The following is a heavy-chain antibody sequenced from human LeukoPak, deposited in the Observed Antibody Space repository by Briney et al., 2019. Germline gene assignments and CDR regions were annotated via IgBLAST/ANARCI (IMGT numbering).Heavy chain of an antibody. D-gene: IGHD2-8*01. J-gene: IGHJ4*02. CDR1: GFTFSSYG. V-gene: IGHV3-33*01. CDR2: IWYDGSNK. CDR3: TRDRMADLYYFDY. Sequence: GGSLGLSCAASGFTFSSYGMHWVRQAPGKGLEWVAVIWYDGSNKYYADSVKGRFTISRDNSKNTLYLQMNSLRAEDTAVYYCTRDRMADLYYFDYWGQGTLVTVSS.